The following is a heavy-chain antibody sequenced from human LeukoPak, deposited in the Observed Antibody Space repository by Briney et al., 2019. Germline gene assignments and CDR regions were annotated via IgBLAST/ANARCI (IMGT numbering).Heavy chain of an antibody. J-gene: IGHJ4*02. D-gene: IGHD6-13*01. CDR2: ISSSGSTI. CDR1: GFTFSDYY. CDR3: ARDSSSSSWYEDREYFDY. V-gene: IGHV3-11*01. Sequence: GGSLRLSCAASGFTFSDYYMSWIRQAPGKGLEWVSYISSSGSTIYYADSVKGRFTISRDNAKNSLYLQMNSLRAEDTAVYYCARDSSSSSWYEDREYFDYWGQGTLVTVFS.